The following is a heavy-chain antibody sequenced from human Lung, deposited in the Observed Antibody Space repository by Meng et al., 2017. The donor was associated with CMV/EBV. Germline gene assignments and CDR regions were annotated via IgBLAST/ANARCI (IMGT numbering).Heavy chain of an antibody. CDR1: GYPFSTHS. CDR3: VRGEGKDYFDY. V-gene: IGHV1-18*04. CDR2: IRTFNGDS. Sequence: ASVXVSCKTSGYPFSTHSVIWVRQAPGRGLAWMAWIRTFNGDSTYAQNFEGRVTVTTDTSTNTAYLELRGLTTDDTATYYCVRGEGKDYFDYWGQGKLVTVSS. J-gene: IGHJ4*02.